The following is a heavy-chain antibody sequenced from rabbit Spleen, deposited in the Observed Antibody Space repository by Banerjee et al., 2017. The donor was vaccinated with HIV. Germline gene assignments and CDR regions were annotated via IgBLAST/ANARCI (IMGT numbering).Heavy chain of an antibody. Sequence: QEQLEESGGDLVKPEGSLTLTCTASGFSFSNKYIVCWVRQAPGKGLEWIACMNTITGDTVYATWAKGRFTITKASWTTVTLQMTSLTAADTASYFCARDTGTSFSSYGMDLWGPGTLVTVS. V-gene: IGHV1S45*01. J-gene: IGHJ6*01. CDR1: GFSFSNKYI. CDR2: MNTITGDT. CDR3: ARDTGTSFSSYGMDL. D-gene: IGHD7-1*01.